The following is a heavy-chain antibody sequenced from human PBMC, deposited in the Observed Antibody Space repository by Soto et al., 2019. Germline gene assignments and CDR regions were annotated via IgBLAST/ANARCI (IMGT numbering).Heavy chain of an antibody. Sequence: SETLSLTCNVSGCSISSYYWSWIRQPPGKGLEWIGYIYYGGSTNYNPSLKSRVTISVDTSKNQFSLKLSSVTAADTAVYYCARHYYGSGSYLRLDYWGQGTLVTVSS. V-gene: IGHV4-59*08. D-gene: IGHD3-10*01. CDR1: GCSISSYY. J-gene: IGHJ4*02. CDR3: ARHYYGSGSYLRLDY. CDR2: IYYGGST.